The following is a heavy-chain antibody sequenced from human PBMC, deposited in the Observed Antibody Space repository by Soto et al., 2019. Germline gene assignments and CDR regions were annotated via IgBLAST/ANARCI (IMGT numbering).Heavy chain of an antibody. CDR3: ARDLRYCSSTSCFYGMDV. D-gene: IGHD2-2*01. V-gene: IGHV3-11*01. Sequence: PXGSLKLSCAASGFTFSDYYMSWIRQAPGKGLDWVSYISSSGSTIYYADSVKGRFTISRDNAKNSLYLQMNSLRAEDTAVYYCARDLRYCSSTSCFYGMDVWGQGTTVTVSS. CDR1: GFTFSDYY. CDR2: ISSSGSTI. J-gene: IGHJ6*02.